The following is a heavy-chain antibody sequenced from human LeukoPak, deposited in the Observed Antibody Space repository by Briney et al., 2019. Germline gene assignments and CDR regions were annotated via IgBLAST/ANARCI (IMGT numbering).Heavy chain of an antibody. D-gene: IGHD2-15*01. CDR2: IKQDGSEK. CDR3: ANTWGSGYCSGGSCAFNY. V-gene: IGHV3-7*01. Sequence: GGSLRLSCAASGFTFSSYWMSWVRQAPGKGLEWVANIKQDGSEKYYVDSVKGRFTISRDNAKNSLYLQMNSLRAEDTAVYYCANTWGSGYCSGGSCAFNYWGQGTLVTVSS. J-gene: IGHJ4*02. CDR1: GFTFSSYW.